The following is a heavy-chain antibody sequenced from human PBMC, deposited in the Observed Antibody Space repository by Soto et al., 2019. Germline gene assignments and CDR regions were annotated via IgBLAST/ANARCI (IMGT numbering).Heavy chain of an antibody. CDR1: GGSFSGYY. D-gene: IGHD3-3*01. Sequence: SETLSLTCAVYGGSFSGYYWSWIRQPPGKGLEWIGEINHSGSTNYNPSLKSRVTISVDTSKNQFSLKLSSVTAADTAVYYCARGGQRITIFGVVIISTSPFDYWGQGTLVTVSS. CDR3: ARGGQRITIFGVVIISTSPFDY. V-gene: IGHV4-34*01. CDR2: INHSGST. J-gene: IGHJ4*02.